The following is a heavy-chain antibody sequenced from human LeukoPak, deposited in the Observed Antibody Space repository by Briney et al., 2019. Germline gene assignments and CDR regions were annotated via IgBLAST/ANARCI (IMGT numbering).Heavy chain of an antibody. D-gene: IGHD6-13*01. CDR3: AREGRSSSWYVLSPTTLDY. CDR2: ISGSGGST. J-gene: IGHJ4*02. Sequence: GGSLRLSCAASGFTFSSYAMSWVRQAPGKGLEWVSAISGSGGSTYYADSVKGRFTISRDNSKNTLYLQMNSLRAEDTAVYYCAREGRSSSWYVLSPTTLDYWGQGTLVTVSS. CDR1: GFTFSSYA. V-gene: IGHV3-23*01.